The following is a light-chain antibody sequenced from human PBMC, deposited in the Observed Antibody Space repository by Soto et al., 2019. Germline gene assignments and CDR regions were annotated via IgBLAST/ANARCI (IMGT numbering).Light chain of an antibody. CDR3: SSFTADRIYV. J-gene: IGLJ1*01. Sequence: QSVLTQPTSVSGSPGQSITISCTGNHNDIGTYDYVSWYQQHPGRAPRLLIYGVTTRPSGISDRFSASKSGLTASLTISGLQPVDDADYYCSSFTADRIYVFGPGTNVTVL. V-gene: IGLV2-14*03. CDR2: GVT. CDR1: HNDIGTYDY.